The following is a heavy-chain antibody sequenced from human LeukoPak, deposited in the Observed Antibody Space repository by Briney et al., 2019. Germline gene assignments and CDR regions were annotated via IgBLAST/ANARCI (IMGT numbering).Heavy chain of an antibody. J-gene: IGHJ5*02. CDR3: ARGKGINGWFDP. V-gene: IGHV1-3*01. CDR1: GYTFTSYA. Sequence: ASVKVSCKASGYTFTSYAMHWVRQAPGQRLEWMGWINAGNGNTKYSQKFQGRVTITRDTSASTAYMELSSLRSEDTAVYYCARGKGINGWFDPWGQGTLVTVSS. D-gene: IGHD2-8*01. CDR2: INAGNGNT.